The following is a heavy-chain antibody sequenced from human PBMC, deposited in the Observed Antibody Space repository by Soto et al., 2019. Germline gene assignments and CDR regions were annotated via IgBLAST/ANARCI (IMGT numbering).Heavy chain of an antibody. Sequence: GASVKVSCKASGGTFSSYAISWVRQAPGQGLEWMGGIIPIFGTANYAQKFQGRVTITADKSTSTAYMELSSLRSEDTAVYYCARVHVDSSGGSCHSNWFDPWGQGTLVSV. D-gene: IGHD2-15*01. CDR3: ARVHVDSSGGSCHSNWFDP. CDR2: IIPIFGTA. V-gene: IGHV1-69*06. J-gene: IGHJ5*02. CDR1: GGTFSSYA.